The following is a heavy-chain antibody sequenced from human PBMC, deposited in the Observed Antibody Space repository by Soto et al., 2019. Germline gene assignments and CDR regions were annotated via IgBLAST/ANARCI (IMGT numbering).Heavy chain of an antibody. Sequence: LRLSCAASGFTFSSYGMHWVRQAPGKGLEWVAVISYDGSNKYYADSVKGRFTISRDNSKNTLYLQMNSLRAEDTAVYYCAKDARYYGSGSYYGFYFDYWGQ. CDR2: ISYDGSNK. D-gene: IGHD3-10*01. CDR1: GFTFSSYG. CDR3: AKDARYYGSGSYYGFYFDY. J-gene: IGHJ4*02. V-gene: IGHV3-30*18.